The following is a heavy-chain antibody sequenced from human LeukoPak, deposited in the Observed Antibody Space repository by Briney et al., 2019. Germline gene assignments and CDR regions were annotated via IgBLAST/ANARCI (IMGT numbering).Heavy chain of an antibody. J-gene: IGHJ4*02. CDR3: AREGDTAMVEFDY. D-gene: IGHD5-18*01. V-gene: IGHV1-2*04. CDR1: GYTFTGHY. CDR2: INPNSGGT. Sequence: ASVKVSCKASGYTFTGHYMHWVRQAPGQGLEWMGWINPNSGGTNYAQKFQGWVTMTRDTSISTAYMELSRLRSDDTAVYYCAREGDTAMVEFDYWGQGTLVTVSS.